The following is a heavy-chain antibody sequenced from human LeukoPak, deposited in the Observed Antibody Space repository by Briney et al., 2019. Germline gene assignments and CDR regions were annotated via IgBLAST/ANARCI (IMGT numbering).Heavy chain of an antibody. V-gene: IGHV4-4*02. CDR2: IYHSGST. CDR1: GGSISSSNW. CDR3: ARDPSSSGWYNWFDP. Sequence: SETLSLTCAVSGGSISSSNWWSWVRQPPGKGLEWIGEIYHSGSTNYNPSLKSRVTISVDKSKNQFSLKLSSVTAADTAVYYCARDPSSSGWYNWFDPWGQGTLVTVSS. D-gene: IGHD6-19*01. J-gene: IGHJ5*02.